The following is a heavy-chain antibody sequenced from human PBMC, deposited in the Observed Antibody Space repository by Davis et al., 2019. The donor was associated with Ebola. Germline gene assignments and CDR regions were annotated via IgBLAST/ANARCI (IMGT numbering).Heavy chain of an antibody. CDR1: GYIFTGYY. J-gene: IGHJ3*02. CDR2: INPNSGGS. Sequence: ASVKVSCKASGYIFTGYYMYWVRQAPGQGLEWMAWINPNSGGSASTQKFQGRLTMTSDTSISTAYLDLGSLQSGDTAVYYCATQMGRIAPRPAFNIWGQGTLVSVSS. V-gene: IGHV1-2*02. D-gene: IGHD5-24*01. CDR3: ATQMGRIAPRPAFNI.